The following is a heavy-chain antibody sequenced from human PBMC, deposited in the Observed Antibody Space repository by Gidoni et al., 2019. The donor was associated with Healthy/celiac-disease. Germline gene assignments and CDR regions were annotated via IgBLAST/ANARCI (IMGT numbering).Heavy chain of an antibody. CDR3: ASSWEDSSSDYFDY. CDR2: IHISGSN. D-gene: IGHD6-6*01. V-gene: IGHV4-30-4*01. CDR1: GCSISISAYY. J-gene: IGHJ4*02. Sequence: QVQLQEPGPGLAKPSQPPSLACAVSGCSISISAYYWRWIRQPPGKGLEWIGSIHISGSNYYSPSLKSRVTISVDTSKNQLSLKLSSVAAADTAVYYCASSWEDSSSDYFDYWGQGTLVTVSS.